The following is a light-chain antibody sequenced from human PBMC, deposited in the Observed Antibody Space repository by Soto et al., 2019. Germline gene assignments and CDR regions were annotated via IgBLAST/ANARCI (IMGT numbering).Light chain of an antibody. J-gene: IGKJ4*01. V-gene: IGKV1-9*01. CDR2: AAS. CDR1: QDISSY. Sequence: DIQMTQSPSSLSASVGERVNITCRASQDISSYLGWYQKKPGKDPKILIYAASTLHSGVSSRFSGSGSGTDFTLTISGLQTEDFATYYCQQLTRYTSTFGGGTKVDIK. CDR3: QQLTRYTST.